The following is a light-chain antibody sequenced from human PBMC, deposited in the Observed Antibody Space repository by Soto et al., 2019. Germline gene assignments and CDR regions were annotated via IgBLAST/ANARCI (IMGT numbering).Light chain of an antibody. CDR2: EVT. Sequence: QSALTQPASVSGSPGQSITISCTGTSSDVGSYDLVSWYQHHPGTAPKLILYEVTKRPSGVSNRFSGSKSGNTAFLTISGLQAEDEADYYCCSYAGSGTDNYVFGSGTKVTVL. J-gene: IGLJ1*01. CDR1: SSDVGSYDL. V-gene: IGLV2-23*02. CDR3: CSYAGSGTDNYV.